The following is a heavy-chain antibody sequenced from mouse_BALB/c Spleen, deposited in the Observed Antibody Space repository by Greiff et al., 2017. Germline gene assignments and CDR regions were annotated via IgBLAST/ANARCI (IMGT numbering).Heavy chain of an antibody. CDR3: EGRASGDGYLDV. CDR2: ISNGGGST. J-gene: IGHJ1*01. Sequence: EVKLMESGGGLVQPGGSLKLSCAASGFTFSSYTMSWVRQTPEQRLEWVAYISNGGGSTYYPDTVKGRFTISRDNAKNTLYLQMSSLKSEDAAMCGCEGRASGDGYLDVWGAGTTVTVSA. V-gene: IGHV5-12-2*01. CDR1: GFTFSSYT.